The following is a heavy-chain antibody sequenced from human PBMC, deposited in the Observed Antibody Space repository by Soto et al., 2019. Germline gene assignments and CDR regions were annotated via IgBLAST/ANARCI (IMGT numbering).Heavy chain of an antibody. CDR2: IGTLSDT. CDR3: ARGRSFSYDSTPPPMFDP. J-gene: IGHJ5*02. D-gene: IGHD3-10*01. Sequence: GGSLRLSCAVSGFTFTNYGITWVRQAPGKGLEWVSGIGTLSDTFYAASVQGRFTISRQNAKNSVYLQMNSLRAGDTAFYYCARGRSFSYDSTPPPMFDPWGQGTLVTVSS. V-gene: IGHV3-13*01. CDR1: GFTFTNYG.